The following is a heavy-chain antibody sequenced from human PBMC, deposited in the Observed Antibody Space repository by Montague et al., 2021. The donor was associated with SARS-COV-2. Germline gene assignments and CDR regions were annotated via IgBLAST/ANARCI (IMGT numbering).Heavy chain of an antibody. D-gene: IGHD2-2*01. V-gene: IGHV3-66*01. CDR1: GFTVSSNH. CDR3: ARALSFSNWFDP. J-gene: IGHJ5*02. Sequence: SLRLSCAASGFTVSSNHMSWVRQAPGKGLEWVSVIYSGGTTYYADSVKGRFTISRDNSKNTLYLQMNSLGAEDTAVYYCARALSFSNWFDPWGQGTLVTVSS. CDR2: IYSGGTT.